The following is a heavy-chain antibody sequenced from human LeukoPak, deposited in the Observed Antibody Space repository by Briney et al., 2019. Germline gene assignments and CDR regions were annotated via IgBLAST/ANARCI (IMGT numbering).Heavy chain of an antibody. D-gene: IGHD1-26*01. J-gene: IGHJ4*02. CDR1: GYNFTTYW. V-gene: IGHV5-51*01. CDR2: IYPVDSKT. CDR3: ARPQIVGGSFDY. Sequence: KHGESLKISCKGSGYNFTTYWIGWVRQMPGKGLEWMGIIYPVDSKTRYSPSFQGQVTISADKSISTAYLQWSSLSDTDTAMYYCARPQIVGGSFDYWGQGTLVTVSS.